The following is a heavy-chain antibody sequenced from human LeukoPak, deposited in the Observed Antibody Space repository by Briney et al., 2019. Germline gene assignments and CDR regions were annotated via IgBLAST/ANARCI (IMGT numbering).Heavy chain of an antibody. D-gene: IGHD3-22*01. CDR2: IYYSGST. CDR3: ARLYYYDSSGYYYGRSHEYYFDY. CDR1: GGSVSSYY. V-gene: IGHV4-59*08. Sequence: PSETLSLTRTVSGGSVSSYYWSWIRQPPGKGLEWIGYIYYSGSTNYNPSLKSRVTISVDTSKNQFSLKLSSVTAADTAVYYCARLYYYDSSGYYYGRSHEYYFDYWGQGTLVTVSS. J-gene: IGHJ4*02.